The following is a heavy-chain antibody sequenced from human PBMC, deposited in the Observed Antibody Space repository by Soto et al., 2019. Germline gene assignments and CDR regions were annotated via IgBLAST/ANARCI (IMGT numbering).Heavy chain of an antibody. J-gene: IGHJ2*01. CDR1: GCTFSSYA. D-gene: IGHD1-26*01. Sequence: GASVKVSCKASGCTFSSYAISWVRQAPGQGLEWMGWISAYNGNTNYAQKLQGRVTMTTDTSTSTAYMELRSLRSDDTAVYYCAREMGQDWYFDLWGRGTLVTVSS. V-gene: IGHV1-18*01. CDR2: ISAYNGNT. CDR3: AREMGQDWYFDL.